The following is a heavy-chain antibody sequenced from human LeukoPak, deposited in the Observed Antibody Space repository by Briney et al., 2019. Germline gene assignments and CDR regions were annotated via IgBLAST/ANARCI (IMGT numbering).Heavy chain of an antibody. Sequence: GGPLRLSCAASGFTVSSNYMTWVRQAPGKGLEWVSVIYSGGSTYYADSVKGRFTTSRDNSKNTLYLQMNSLRAEDTAVYYCARAVDPYYFDYWGQGTLVTVSS. CDR2: IYSGGST. J-gene: IGHJ4*02. V-gene: IGHV3-53*01. CDR1: GFTVSSNY. CDR3: ARAVDPYYFDY. D-gene: IGHD2-21*01.